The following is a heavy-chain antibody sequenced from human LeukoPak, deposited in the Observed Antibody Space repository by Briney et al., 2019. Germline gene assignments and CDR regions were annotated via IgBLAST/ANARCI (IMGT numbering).Heavy chain of an antibody. J-gene: IGHJ3*02. CDR3: ARGAVAGTWPGAFDI. D-gene: IGHD6-19*01. CDR1: GFTFSSYW. V-gene: IGHV3-7*01. CDR2: IKQDGSEK. Sequence: PGGSLRLSCAASGFTFSSYWMSWVRQAPGKGLEWVANIKQDGSEKYYVDSVKGRFTISRDNAKNSLYLQMNSLRAEDTAVYYCARGAVAGTWPGAFDIWGLGTMVTVSS.